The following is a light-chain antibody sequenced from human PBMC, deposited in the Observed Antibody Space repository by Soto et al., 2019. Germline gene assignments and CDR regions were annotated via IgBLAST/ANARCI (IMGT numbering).Light chain of an antibody. Sequence: SVVTQPASLSGSPGQSVTISCTGNSSEVGGYNYVSWYQQHPGKAPKLMIYDVSNRPSGVSNRFSGSKSGNTASLTISGHQAEDEADYYCSSYTSSSTPYVFGTGTKVTV. J-gene: IGLJ1*01. CDR2: DVS. CDR3: SSYTSSSTPYV. CDR1: SSEVGGYNY. V-gene: IGLV2-14*01.